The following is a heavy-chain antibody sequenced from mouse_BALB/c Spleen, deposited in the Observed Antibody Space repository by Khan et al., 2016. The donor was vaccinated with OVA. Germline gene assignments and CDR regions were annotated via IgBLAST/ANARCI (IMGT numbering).Heavy chain of an antibody. CDR2: ISYSGST. CDR3: AGKNYYGDAVDY. V-gene: IGHV3-2*02. CDR1: GYSITTNYA. Sequence: EVQLQESGPGLVKPSQSLSLTCTVTGYSITTNYAWDWIRQFPGNKLEWMGYISYSGSTSYNPSLKSRISITRDTSKNQFFLQLNSVTTEDTATYYCAGKNYYGDAVDYWGQGTSVTVSS. J-gene: IGHJ4*01. D-gene: IGHD1-2*01.